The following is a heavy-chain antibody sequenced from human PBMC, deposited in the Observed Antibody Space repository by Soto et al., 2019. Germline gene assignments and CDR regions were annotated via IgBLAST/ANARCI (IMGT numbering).Heavy chain of an antibody. CDR2: IYWDDDK. Sequence: QITLKESGPPLVKPTQTLTLTCTFSGFSLSTSGVGVGWIRQPPGKALEWLALIYWDDDKRYSPSLKSRLTITKDTSKNQVVLTMTNMDPVDTATYYCALAGELGYFDYWGQGTLVTVSS. V-gene: IGHV2-5*02. CDR3: ALAGELGYFDY. J-gene: IGHJ4*02. CDR1: GFSLSTSGVG. D-gene: IGHD1-7*01.